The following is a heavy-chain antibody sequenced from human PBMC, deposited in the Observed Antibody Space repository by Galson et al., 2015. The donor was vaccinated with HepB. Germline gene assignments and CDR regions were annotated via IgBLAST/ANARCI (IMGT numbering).Heavy chain of an antibody. V-gene: IGHV4-31*03. Sequence: TLSLTCRVSGVSVSRGGHFWNCVRQLPGKDLEWIGYIHDTGSTNYNPSLRSRACISLDTPTNHIPLKLTSVSSADTAVYYCARGHTIYGVMWRYLASWGQGLLVTVSS. D-gene: IGHD3-3*01. CDR1: GVSVSRGGHF. J-gene: IGHJ4*02. CDR2: IHDTGST. CDR3: ARGHTIYGVMWRYLAS.